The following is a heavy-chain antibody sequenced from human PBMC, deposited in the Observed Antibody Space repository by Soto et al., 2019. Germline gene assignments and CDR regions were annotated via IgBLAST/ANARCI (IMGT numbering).Heavy chain of an antibody. J-gene: IGHJ5*02. V-gene: IGHV1-2*02. Sequence: VASVKVSCKASGYTFTGYYMHWVRQAPGQGLEWMGWINPNSGGTNYAQKFQGRVTMTRDTSISTAYMELSRLRSDDTAVYYCARVRFNWNYGNWFDPWGQGTLVTVSS. CDR3: ARVRFNWNYGNWFDP. CDR2: INPNSGGT. CDR1: GYTFTGYY. D-gene: IGHD1-7*01.